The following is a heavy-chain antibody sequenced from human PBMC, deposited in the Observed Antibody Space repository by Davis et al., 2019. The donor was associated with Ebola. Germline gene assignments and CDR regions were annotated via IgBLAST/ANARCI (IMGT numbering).Heavy chain of an antibody. CDR1: GYTFTSYY. D-gene: IGHD2-15*01. CDR2: INPSGGST. J-gene: IGHJ6*02. V-gene: IGHV1-46*01. CDR3: ARRGYCSGGSCYSDYYYYGMDV. Sequence: ASVKVSCKASGYTFTSYYMHWVRQAPGQGLEWMGIINPSGGSTSYAQKFQGRVTMTRDTSTSTVYMELRSLRSDDTAVYYCARRGYCSGGSCYSDYYYYGMDVWGQGTTVTVSS.